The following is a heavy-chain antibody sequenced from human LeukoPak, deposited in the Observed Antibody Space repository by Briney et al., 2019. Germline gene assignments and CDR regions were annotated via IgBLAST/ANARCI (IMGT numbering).Heavy chain of an antibody. D-gene: IGHD5-12*01. CDR1: GGSISSSSHY. V-gene: IGHV4-39*01. Sequence: PSDTLSLTCTVSGGSISSSSHYWGWIRQPPGQGLEWIGSIYYSGNTYYNPSLKSRATISVDTSKNQISLKLSSVTAADTAVYYCARVGPVATTEYYFDYWGQGTLVTVSS. J-gene: IGHJ4*02. CDR3: ARVGPVATTEYYFDY. CDR2: IYYSGNT.